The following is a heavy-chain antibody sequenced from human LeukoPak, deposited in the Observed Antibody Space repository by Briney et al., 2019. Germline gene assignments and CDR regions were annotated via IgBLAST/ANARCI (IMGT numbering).Heavy chain of an antibody. Sequence: SETLSLTCTVSGGSISSYYWSWIRQPPGKGLEWIGYIYYSGSTNYNPSLKSRVTISVDTSKNQFSLKLSSVTAADTAVYYCARVPTLRRYSYGPQGLWSDPWGQGTLVTVSS. CDR3: ARVPTLRRYSYGPQGLWSDP. V-gene: IGHV4-59*01. CDR1: GGSISSYY. J-gene: IGHJ5*02. CDR2: IYYSGST. D-gene: IGHD5-18*01.